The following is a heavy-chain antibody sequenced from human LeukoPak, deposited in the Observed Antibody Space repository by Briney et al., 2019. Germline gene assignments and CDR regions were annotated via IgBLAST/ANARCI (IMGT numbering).Heavy chain of an antibody. CDR3: ARGTIVVVPAAIDYYYYMDV. V-gene: IGHV4-34*01. J-gene: IGHJ6*03. Sequence: SETLSLTCAVYGGSFSGYYWSWIRQPPGKGLEWIGEINHSGSTNYNPSLKSRVTISVDTSKNQFSLKLSSVTAADTAVYYCARGTIVVVPAAIDYYYYMDVWGKGTTVTVSS. CDR2: INHSGST. D-gene: IGHD2-2*01. CDR1: GGSFSGYY.